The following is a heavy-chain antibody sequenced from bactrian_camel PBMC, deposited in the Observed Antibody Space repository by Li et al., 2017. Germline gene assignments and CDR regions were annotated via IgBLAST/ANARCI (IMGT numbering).Heavy chain of an antibody. D-gene: IGHD3*01. CDR1: GIDHHAC. V-gene: IGHV3S53*01. CDR2: FHGAGRT. J-gene: IGHJ4*01. CDR3: ASVLKWFGPPLDERGYQY. Sequence: HVQLVESGGGTVQAGGSLTLSCAVSGIDHHACMAWFRQAPGKEREGVAVFHGAGRTYADSVKDRFTVSQDNKKSTIYLQMTDLKPEDTGVYYCASVLKWFGPPLDERGYQYWGQGTQVTVS.